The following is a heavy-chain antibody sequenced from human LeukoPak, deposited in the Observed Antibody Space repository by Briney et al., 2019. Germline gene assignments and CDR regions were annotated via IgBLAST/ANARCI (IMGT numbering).Heavy chain of an antibody. V-gene: IGHV3-48*01. CDR3: ARLGAVVVVPAAIHPYFDY. Sequence: GGSLRLSCAASGFTFSSYSMNWVRQAPGKGLEWVSYISSSSSTIYYADSVKGRFTISRDNAKNSLYLQMNSLRAEDTAVYYCARLGAVVVVPAAIHPYFDYWGQGTLVTVS. J-gene: IGHJ4*02. CDR2: ISSSSSTI. D-gene: IGHD2-2*02. CDR1: GFTFSSYS.